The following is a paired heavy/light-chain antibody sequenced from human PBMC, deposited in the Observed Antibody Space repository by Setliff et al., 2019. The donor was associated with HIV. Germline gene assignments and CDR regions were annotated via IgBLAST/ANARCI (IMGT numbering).Light chain of an antibody. J-gene: IGLJ1*01. V-gene: IGLV1-44*01. CDR1: SSNLGTYS. CDR3: AAWDDGLNAYV. CDR2: TNN. Sequence: QSELTQPPSASGTPGQRVTISCSGSSSNLGTYSVNWYQHLPGTAPKLLIYTNNQRPSGVPDRFSGSKSDTSASLSISGLQSEDEAEYYCAAWDDGLNAYVFGTGTKVTVL.
Heavy chain of an antibody. J-gene: IGHJ4*02. CDR3: ARGFRPSPFSDHPYYFDY. D-gene: IGHD2-21*01. CDR2: IYYTGKS. CDR1: GGSMITYY. V-gene: IGHV4-59*01. Sequence: QVELQESGPGTVKPSETLSLTCTVSGGSMITYYWSWIRQPPGKGLEWIGYIYYTGKSSYNPSLRSRFSMSLDTSRNLFSLKLNSATAADTAVYYCARGFRPSPFSDHPYYFDYWGRGTLLSVSS.